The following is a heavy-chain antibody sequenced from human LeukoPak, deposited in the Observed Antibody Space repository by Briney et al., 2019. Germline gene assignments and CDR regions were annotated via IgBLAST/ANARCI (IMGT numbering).Heavy chain of an antibody. CDR2: IIAYNGNT. Sequence: GASVKVSCKASGYTFTNYGISWVRPAAGQGLEWMGWIIAYNGNTNYAQRLQDRVTMTTDTSTSTAYMELRSLRSDDTAVYYCARLLSDGYSPFDSWGQGTLVTVSS. D-gene: IGHD5-24*01. CDR3: ARLLSDGYSPFDS. J-gene: IGHJ4*02. CDR1: GYTFTNYG. V-gene: IGHV1-18*01.